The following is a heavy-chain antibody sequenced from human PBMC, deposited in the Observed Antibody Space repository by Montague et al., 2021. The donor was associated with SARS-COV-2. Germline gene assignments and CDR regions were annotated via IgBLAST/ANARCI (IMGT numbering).Heavy chain of an antibody. V-gene: IGHV4-39*01. CDR3: ARSPHGVRSSAFDI. J-gene: IGHJ3*02. D-gene: IGHD4-17*01. CDR1: GASISSSGYY. CDR2: IYYSGIT. Sequence: SETLSLTCSVSGASISSSGYYWGWIRQPPGKGLEWIGSIYYSGITHYDPSLKSRATLSVDTSKNQFSLRLRSVTAADTAVYYCARSPHGVRSSAFDIWGQGTMVTVSS.